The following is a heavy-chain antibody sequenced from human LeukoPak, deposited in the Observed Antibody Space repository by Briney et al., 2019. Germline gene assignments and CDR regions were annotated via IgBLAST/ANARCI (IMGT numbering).Heavy chain of an antibody. CDR2: MNPNSGNT. CDR1: GYPLTSYN. V-gene: IGHV1-8*01. CDR3: ARGSNYYYYMDV. J-gene: IGHJ6*03. Sequence: ASVKVSCKASGYPLTSYNINWVRQATGQGLELLGWMNPNSGNTAYAQRFQDRVTMTANMSINTAYMELSSLTSEDTAIYYCARGSNYYYYMDVWGSGNTVTVAS. D-gene: IGHD6-13*01.